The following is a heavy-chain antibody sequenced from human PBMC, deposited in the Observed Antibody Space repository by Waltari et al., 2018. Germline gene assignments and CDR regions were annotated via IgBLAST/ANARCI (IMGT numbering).Heavy chain of an antibody. V-gene: IGHV4-34*01. Sequence: QVQLQQWGAGLLKPSETLSLTCAVYGGSFSGYYWSWIRQPPGKGLEWIGEINHSGSTNYNPSLKSRVTISVDTSKNQFSLKLSSVTAADTAVYYCAGRGSGYERSFDYWGQGTLVTVSS. CDR2: INHSGST. CDR3: AGRGSGYERSFDY. D-gene: IGHD5-12*01. CDR1: GGSFSGYY. J-gene: IGHJ4*02.